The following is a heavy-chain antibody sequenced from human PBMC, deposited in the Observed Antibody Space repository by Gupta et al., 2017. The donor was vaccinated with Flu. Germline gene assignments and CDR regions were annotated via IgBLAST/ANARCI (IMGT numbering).Heavy chain of an antibody. CDR3: ARISRPYGDYDY. D-gene: IGHD4-17*01. J-gene: IGHJ4*02. CDR1: DMR. Sequence: DMRVNWIRQPPSRALEWLARIDWDDEKFYSPSLKTRLTISKDTSKNQVVLTVTNVTPLDTATYYCARISRPYGDYDYWGPGTLVTVSS. CDR2: IDWDDEK. V-gene: IGHV2-70*04.